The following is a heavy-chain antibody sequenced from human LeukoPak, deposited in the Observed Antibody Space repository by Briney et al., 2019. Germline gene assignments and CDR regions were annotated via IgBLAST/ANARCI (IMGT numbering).Heavy chain of an antibody. CDR3: ARDSMYYYGSGSSKGNY. V-gene: IGHV3-23*01. CDR1: GFTFSSYG. J-gene: IGHJ4*02. D-gene: IGHD3-10*01. CDR2: ISGSGGST. Sequence: GGTLRLSCAASGFTFSSYGMSWVRQAPGKGPEWVSAISGSGGSTYYADSVKGRFTISRDNSKNTLYLQMNSLRAEDTAVYYCARDSMYYYGSGSSKGNYWGQGTLVTVSS.